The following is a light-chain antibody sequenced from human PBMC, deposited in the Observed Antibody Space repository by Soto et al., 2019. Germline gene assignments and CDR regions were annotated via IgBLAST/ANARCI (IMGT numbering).Light chain of an antibody. CDR1: QSIDTW. CDR3: QQYENFSPT. J-gene: IGKJ3*01. V-gene: IGKV1-5*01. CDR2: DAS. Sequence: IQITQSPSTLSASVGDRVTITCRASQSIDTWLAWYQQKPGKAPRLLIYDASDLESGVPSRFSGSGSGTEFTLTINGLQTDDIATYYCQQYENFSPTFGPGTKVAIK.